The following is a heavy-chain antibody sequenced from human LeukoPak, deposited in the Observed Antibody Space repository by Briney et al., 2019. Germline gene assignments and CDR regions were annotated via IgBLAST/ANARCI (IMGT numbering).Heavy chain of an antibody. J-gene: IGHJ6*03. CDR3: AKDRQWLNYYMDV. D-gene: IGHD6-19*01. Sequence: GRSLRLSCAASGFTFSSYGMHWVRQAPGKGLEWVAVISYDGSNKYYADSVKGRFTISRDNSKNTLYLQMNSLRAEDTAVYYCAKDRQWLNYYMDVWGKGTTVTVSS. CDR2: ISYDGSNK. CDR1: GFTFSSYG. V-gene: IGHV3-30*18.